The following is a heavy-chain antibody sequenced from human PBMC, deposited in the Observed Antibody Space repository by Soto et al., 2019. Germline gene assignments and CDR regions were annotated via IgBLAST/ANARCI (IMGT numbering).Heavy chain of an antibody. CDR1: GFTVSSKY. CDR2: IYSGGST. J-gene: IGHJ6*03. Sequence: EVQLVESGGGLVQPGGSLRLSCAASGFTVSSKYMSWVRQAPGRGLECVSLIYSGGSTSYADSVKGRFTISRDNSQNTMYLQMNSLIDEDTAVYYCARDGLHCSGGRCYGVPMYFWGKWTTVTVSS. CDR3: ARDGLHCSGGRCYGVPMYF. D-gene: IGHD2-15*01. V-gene: IGHV3-66*01.